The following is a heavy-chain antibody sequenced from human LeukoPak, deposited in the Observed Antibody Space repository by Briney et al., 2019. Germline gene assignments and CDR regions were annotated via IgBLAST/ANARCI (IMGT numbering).Heavy chain of an antibody. J-gene: IGHJ4*02. Sequence: SETLSLTCTVSGGSISSYYWSWIRQPPGKGLEWIGYIYYSGSTNYNPSLKSRVTISVDTSKNQFSLKLSSVTAADTAVYYCASIIAAAGHFDYWGQGTLVTVSS. D-gene: IGHD6-13*01. V-gene: IGHV4-59*08. CDR2: IYYSGST. CDR1: GGSISSYY. CDR3: ASIIAAAGHFDY.